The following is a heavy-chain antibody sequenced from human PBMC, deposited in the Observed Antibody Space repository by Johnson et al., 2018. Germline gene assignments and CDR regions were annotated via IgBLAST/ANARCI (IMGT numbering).Heavy chain of an antibody. J-gene: IGHJ3*01. CDR2: INPSGGST. CDR3: GRVKDGHYSDGYDAFDV. CDR1: GYIFTNSY. Sequence: QVQLQESGAEVKKPGASVKVSCKTSGYIFTNSYIHWVRQAPGQGLEWMGIINPSGGSTTYAQRFQGRVPMTRDTSTGTAYMEVSRLTAEDTAMYYCGRVKDGHYSDGYDAFDVWGQGTMVTVSS. D-gene: IGHD3-22*01. V-gene: IGHV1-46*01.